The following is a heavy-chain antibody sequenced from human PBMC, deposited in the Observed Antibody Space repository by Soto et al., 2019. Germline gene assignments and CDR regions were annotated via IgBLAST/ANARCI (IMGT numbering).Heavy chain of an antibody. Sequence: SETLSLTCAVYGGSFIDYSWGWIRQSPGTGLEWIGEINHSGSANYNPSLKSRVTISVDTSKNQFSLKLSSVTAADTAVYYCARVGDIVVVVAATLSADAFDIWGQGTMVTVSS. D-gene: IGHD2-15*01. CDR1: GGSFIDYS. J-gene: IGHJ3*02. V-gene: IGHV4-34*01. CDR2: INHSGSA. CDR3: ARVGDIVVVVAATLSADAFDI.